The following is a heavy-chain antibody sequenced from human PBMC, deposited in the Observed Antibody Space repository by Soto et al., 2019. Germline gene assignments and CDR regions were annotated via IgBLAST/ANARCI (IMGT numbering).Heavy chain of an antibody. Sequence: LRLSCAASGFNFDDYYMSWIRQAPGKGLEWVADINSDGTTTHYADSVKGRFTISRDNAKKSVYLQMISLRVDDTAVYYCSRDAWGGPSGQGTMVTVSS. V-gene: IGHV3-11*01. CDR2: INSDGTTT. J-gene: IGHJ5*02. CDR1: GFNFDDYY. CDR3: SRDAWGGP. D-gene: IGHD3-10*01.